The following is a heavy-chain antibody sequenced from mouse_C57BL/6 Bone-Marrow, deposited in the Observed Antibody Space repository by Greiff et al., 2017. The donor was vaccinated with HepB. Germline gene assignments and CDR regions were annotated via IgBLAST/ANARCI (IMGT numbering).Heavy chain of an antibody. CDR3: ARKGDWDRYYFDY. D-gene: IGHD4-1*01. J-gene: IGHJ2*01. CDR2: IWSGGST. V-gene: IGHV2-2*01. Sequence: VQLQQSGPGLVQPSQSLSITCTVSGFSLTSYGVHWVRQSPGKGLEWLGVIWSGGSTDYNAAFISRLSISKDNSKSQVFFKMNILQADDTAIYYCARKGDWDRYYFDYWGQGTTLTVSS. CDR1: GFSLTSYG.